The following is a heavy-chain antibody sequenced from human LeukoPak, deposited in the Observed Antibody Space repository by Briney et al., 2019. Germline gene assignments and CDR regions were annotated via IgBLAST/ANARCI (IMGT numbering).Heavy chain of an antibody. J-gene: IGHJ4*02. D-gene: IGHD3-10*01. CDR1: GFTFSSYW. Sequence: GGSLRLSCAASGFTFSSYWMHWVRQGPGKGLVWVSRIYRDGSKTTYADSVKGRFTISGDNAKNSLYLQMNSLRAEDTAGYYCARDQLYCSDQSDWGQGTLVTVSS. CDR2: IYRDGSKT. V-gene: IGHV3-74*01. CDR3: ARDQLYCSDQSD.